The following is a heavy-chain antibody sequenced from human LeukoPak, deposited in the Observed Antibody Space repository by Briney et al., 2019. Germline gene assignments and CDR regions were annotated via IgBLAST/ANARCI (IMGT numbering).Heavy chain of an antibody. CDR3: ARGGWRDSGYDY. CDR1: GFTFSSYG. D-gene: IGHD5-12*01. CDR2: ISYDGSNK. J-gene: IGHJ4*02. Sequence: GGSLRLSCAASGFTFSSYGMHWVRQAPGKGLEWVAVISYDGSNKYYADSVKGRFTISRDNSKNTLYLQMNSLRAEDTAVYYCARGGWRDSGYDYWGQGTLVTVSS. V-gene: IGHV3-30*03.